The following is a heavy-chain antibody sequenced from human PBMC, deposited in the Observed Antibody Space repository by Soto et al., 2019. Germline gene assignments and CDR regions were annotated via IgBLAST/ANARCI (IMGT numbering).Heavy chain of an antibody. CDR2: ISWNSGSI. J-gene: IGHJ3*02. D-gene: IGHD6-19*01. CDR3: AKGWEQWLAYDAFDI. V-gene: IGHV3-9*01. Sequence: GGSLRLSCAASGFTFDDYAMHWVRQAPGKGLEWVSGISWNSGSIGYADYVKGRFTISRDNAKNSMYQKMNRLRDDVTVLYYCAKGWEQWLAYDAFDIWGQGTMVTVSS. CDR1: GFTFDDYA.